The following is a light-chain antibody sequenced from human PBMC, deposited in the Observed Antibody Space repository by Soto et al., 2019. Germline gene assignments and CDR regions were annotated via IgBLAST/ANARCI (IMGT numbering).Light chain of an antibody. V-gene: IGLV2-14*01. Sequence: QSALTQPVSVSGSPGQSITISCTGTSSDVGGYNYVCWYQQHPGKAPKLIIHDVSNRPSGVSHRFSGSKSGNTASLSISGLQAEDEADYYCSSYTSSSTVVFGGGTKLTVL. CDR3: SSYTSSSTVV. CDR2: DVS. CDR1: SSDVGGYNY. J-gene: IGLJ2*01.